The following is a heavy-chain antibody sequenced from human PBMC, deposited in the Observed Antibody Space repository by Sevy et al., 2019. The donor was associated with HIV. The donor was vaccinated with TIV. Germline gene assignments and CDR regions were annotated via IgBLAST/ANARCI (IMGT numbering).Heavy chain of an antibody. Sequence: GGSLRLSCAASGFTFSRFGMHWVRQAPDKGLEWVAFIRYDGGNKYYVDSVKGRFTISRDNSKNTLYLQMDALRAEDTAVYYCAKTGTTQLDYWGQGTLVTVSS. CDR3: AKTGTTQLDY. J-gene: IGHJ4*02. CDR2: IRYDGGNK. V-gene: IGHV3-30*02. D-gene: IGHD1-7*01. CDR1: GFTFSRFG.